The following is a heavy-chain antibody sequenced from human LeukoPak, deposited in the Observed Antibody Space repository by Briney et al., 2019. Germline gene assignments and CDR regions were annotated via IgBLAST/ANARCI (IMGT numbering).Heavy chain of an antibody. CDR1: GDSVSSNSAA. J-gene: IGHJ5*02. CDR2: TYYRSKWYN. Sequence: SQTLSLTCAISGDSVSSNSAAWNWIRQSPSRGLEWLGRTYYRSKWYNDYAVSAKSRITINPDTSKNQFSLQLNSVTPEDTAVYYCARDVSRSEDSSSWYDWFDPWGQGTLVTVSS. D-gene: IGHD6-13*01. CDR3: ARDVSRSEDSSSWYDWFDP. V-gene: IGHV6-1*01.